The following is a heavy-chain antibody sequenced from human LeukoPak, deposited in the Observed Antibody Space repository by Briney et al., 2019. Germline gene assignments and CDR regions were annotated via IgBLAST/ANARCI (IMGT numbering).Heavy chain of an antibody. CDR3: ARQFGGVIVYFDY. CDR1: GGSISSGGYY. CDR2: IYYSGST. J-gene: IGHJ4*02. D-gene: IGHD3-16*02. V-gene: IGHV4-61*08. Sequence: TSQTLSLTCTVSGGSISSGGYYWSWIRQPPGKGLEWIGYIYYSGSTNYNPSLKSRVTISVDTSKNQFSLKLSSVTAADTAVYYCARQFGGVIVYFDYWGQGTLVTVSS.